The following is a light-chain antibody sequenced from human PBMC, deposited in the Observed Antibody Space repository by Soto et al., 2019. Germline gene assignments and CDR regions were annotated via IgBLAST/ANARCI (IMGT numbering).Light chain of an antibody. J-gene: IGLJ1*01. V-gene: IGLV2-23*03. CDR3: CSYAGSSTFLYV. CDR2: EGS. CDR1: SSDVGSYNL. Sequence: QSALTQPAYVSGSPGQSITISCTGTSSDVGSYNLVSWYQQHPGKAPKLMIYEGSKRPSGVSNRFSGSKSGNTASLTISGLQAEDEADYYCCSYAGSSTFLYVFGTGTKLTVL.